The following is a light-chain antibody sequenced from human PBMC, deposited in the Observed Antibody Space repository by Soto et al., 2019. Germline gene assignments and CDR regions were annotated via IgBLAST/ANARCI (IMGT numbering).Light chain of an antibody. Sequence: DIQMTQSPSTLSASVGDRVTITCRASQSISSWLAWYQQKPGKAPNLLIYKASNLESGVPSRFSGSGSGTEFTLTISSPQAEDSATYYCKQYSTYLLTFGGGTKVEI. J-gene: IGKJ4*01. CDR1: QSISSW. V-gene: IGKV1-5*03. CDR3: KQYSTYLLT. CDR2: KAS.